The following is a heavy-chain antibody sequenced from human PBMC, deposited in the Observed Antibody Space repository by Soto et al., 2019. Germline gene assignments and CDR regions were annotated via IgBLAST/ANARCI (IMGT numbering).Heavy chain of an antibody. CDR1: GFTFSSYS. V-gene: IGHV3-21*01. Sequence: PGWSLRLSCAASGFTFSSYSMNWVRQAPGKGLEWVSSISSSSSYIYYADSVKGRFTISRDNAKNSLYLQMNSLRAEDKAVYYCARRLVQDDFDIWGKGTMVTVPS. CDR3: ARRLVQDDFDI. D-gene: IGHD6-19*01. CDR2: ISSSSSYI. J-gene: IGHJ3*02.